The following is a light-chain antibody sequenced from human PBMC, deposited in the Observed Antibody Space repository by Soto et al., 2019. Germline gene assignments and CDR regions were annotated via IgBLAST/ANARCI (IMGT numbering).Light chain of an antibody. V-gene: IGKV3-20*01. J-gene: IGKJ2*01. CDR2: CAS. Sequence: EIVLTQSPGTLSLSPGERATLSCRASQSVSSSYLAWYQQKPGQAPRLLIYCASSRATGIPDRFSGSGSGTDFTLTISRLEPEDFAVYYCQQYGRSPPTFGQGTKLEIK. CDR1: QSVSSSY. CDR3: QQYGRSPPT.